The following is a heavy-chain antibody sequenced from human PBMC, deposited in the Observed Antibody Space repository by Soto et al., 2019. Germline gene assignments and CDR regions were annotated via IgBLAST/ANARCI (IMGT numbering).Heavy chain of an antibody. V-gene: IGHV3-7*03. D-gene: IGHD2-21*02. Sequence: GGSLRLSCEVSGFTFSMYSMSWVRQTPGKGLEWVAKIPQDGVDGHYADSVKGRFTISRDNGKNSLYLQMNNLRAEDTAVYYCARDHLILPAHDFFYGSDVWGRGVTVTVSS. J-gene: IGHJ6*02. CDR1: GFTFSMYS. CDR2: IPQDGVDG. CDR3: ARDHLILPAHDFFYGSDV.